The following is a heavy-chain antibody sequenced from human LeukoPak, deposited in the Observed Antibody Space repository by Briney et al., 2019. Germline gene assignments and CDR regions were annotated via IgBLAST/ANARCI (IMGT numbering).Heavy chain of an antibody. V-gene: IGHV3-9*01. CDR1: GFTFSSYA. J-gene: IGHJ4*02. D-gene: IGHD3-10*01. CDR2: ISWNSGSI. CDR3: AKGPQYYYGSGSIDY. Sequence: PGGSLRLSCAASGFTFSSYAMSWVRQAPGKGLEWVSGISWNSGSIGYADSVKGRFTISRDNAKNSLYLQMNSLRAEDTALYYCAKGPQYYYGSGSIDYWGQGTLVTVSS.